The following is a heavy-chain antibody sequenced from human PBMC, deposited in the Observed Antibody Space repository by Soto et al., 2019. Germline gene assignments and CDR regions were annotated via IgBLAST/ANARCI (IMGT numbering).Heavy chain of an antibody. CDR1: TVSSNY. CDR2: IYSGGST. Sequence: TVSSNYMSWVRQAPGKGLEWVSVIYSGGSTYYADSVKARFIISRDNSKNTIYLQMDSLTVEDTAVYYCVRDWSSNANAVNDNWGQGTLVTVSS. V-gene: IGHV3-53*01. J-gene: IGHJ4*02. CDR3: VRDWSSNANAVNDN. D-gene: IGHD2-8*02.